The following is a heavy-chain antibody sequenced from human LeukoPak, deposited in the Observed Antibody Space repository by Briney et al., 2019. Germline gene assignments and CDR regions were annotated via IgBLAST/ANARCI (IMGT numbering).Heavy chain of an antibody. D-gene: IGHD3-16*02. V-gene: IGHV4-30-2*01. CDR1: GGSISSGGYS. CDR2: IYHSGST. CDR3: ARGRMITFGGVIVTLFDY. J-gene: IGHJ4*02. Sequence: SETLSFTCAVSGGSISSGGYSWSWIRQPPGKGLEWIGYIYHSGSTYYNPSLKSRVTISVDRSKNQFSLKLSSVTAADTAVYYCARGRMITFGGVIVTLFDYWGQGTLVTVSS.